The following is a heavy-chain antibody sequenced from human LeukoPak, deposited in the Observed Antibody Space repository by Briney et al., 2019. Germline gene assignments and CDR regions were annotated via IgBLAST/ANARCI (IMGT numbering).Heavy chain of an antibody. D-gene: IGHD5-12*01. CDR3: ARIVAGY. J-gene: IGHJ4*02. V-gene: IGHV3-7*01. CDR2: INQDGSEK. CDR1: GFTFSSYW. Sequence: PGVSLRLSCAASGFTFSSYWVSWVRQAPGKGLEWVATINQDGSEKYYVDSVKGRFTISTDNAKNSLYLQMNSLRVDDTAIYYCARIVAGYWGQGTLVTVSS.